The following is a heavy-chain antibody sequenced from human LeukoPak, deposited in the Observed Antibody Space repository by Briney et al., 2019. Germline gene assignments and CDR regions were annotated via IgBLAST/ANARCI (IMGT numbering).Heavy chain of an antibody. D-gene: IGHD1-26*01. CDR1: GDTFTAYS. J-gene: IGHJ4*02. CDR2: INPNGGGT. V-gene: IGHV1-2*02. Sequence: GGSVKVSCKASGDTFTAYSFHWVRQAPGQGLEWMGWINPNGGGTNYAEKFRGRVTVTRDTSISTTYMELTYLMSDDTVVYYCARGGSYFTSWGQGTLVTVSS. CDR3: ARGGSYFTS.